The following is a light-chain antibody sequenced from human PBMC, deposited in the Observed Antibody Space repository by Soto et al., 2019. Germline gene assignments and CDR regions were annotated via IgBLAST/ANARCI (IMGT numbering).Light chain of an antibody. V-gene: IGKV3-15*01. CDR1: QSVSSK. J-gene: IGKJ1*01. CDR2: GAS. CDR3: QQRQSWPRT. Sequence: EIVMTQSPATLSVSPGEGATLSCRASQSVSSKLAWYQQKPGQAPRLLIYGASTRATGIPARFSGSGSGTEFTLIISSLQSEDSAVYYCQQRQSWPRTFGQGTKVDIK.